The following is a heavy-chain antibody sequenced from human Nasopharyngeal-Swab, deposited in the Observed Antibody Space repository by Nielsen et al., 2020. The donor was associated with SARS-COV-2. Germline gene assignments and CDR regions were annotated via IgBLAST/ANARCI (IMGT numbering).Heavy chain of an antibody. CDR3: ARDGRIGYGVYLDY. Sequence: EGSLRLSCAASGFTFSAHAMIWVRQAAGKGLEWVSAVSGDVAHTTYYADSVKGRFTISRDNSKKTLYLQMNGLRAEDAAIYYCARDGRIGYGVYLDYWGQGTPVTVSS. CDR2: VSGDVAHTT. CDR1: GFTFSAHA. V-gene: IGHV3-23*01. J-gene: IGHJ4*02. D-gene: IGHD5-12*01.